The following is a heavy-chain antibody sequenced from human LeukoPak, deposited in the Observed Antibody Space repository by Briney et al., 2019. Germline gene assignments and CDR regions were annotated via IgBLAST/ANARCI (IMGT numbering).Heavy chain of an antibody. CDR2: INTNTGNP. J-gene: IGHJ4*02. Sequence: ASVKVSCKASGYTFTSYAMNWVRQAPGQGLEWMGWINTNTGNPTHAQGFTGRFVFSLDTSVSTAYLQISSLKAEDTAVYYCARDKENVAAAGGWGTHFDYWGQGTLVTVSS. CDR3: ARDKENVAAAGGWGTHFDY. V-gene: IGHV7-4-1*02. D-gene: IGHD6-13*01. CDR1: GYTFTSYA.